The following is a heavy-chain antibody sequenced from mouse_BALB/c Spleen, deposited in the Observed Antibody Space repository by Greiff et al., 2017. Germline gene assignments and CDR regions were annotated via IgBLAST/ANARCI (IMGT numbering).Heavy chain of an antibody. Sequence: VQLQESGAELVRPGTSVKISCKASGYAFTNYWLGWVKQRPGHGLEWIGDIYPGSGNTYYNEKFKGKATLTADKSSSTAYMQLSSLTSEDSAVYFCARSGGKDYFDYWGQGTTLTVSS. CDR1: GYAFTNYW. CDR2: IYPGSGNT. J-gene: IGHJ2*01. CDR3: ARSGGKDYFDY. D-gene: IGHD1-1*02. V-gene: IGHV1-63*01.